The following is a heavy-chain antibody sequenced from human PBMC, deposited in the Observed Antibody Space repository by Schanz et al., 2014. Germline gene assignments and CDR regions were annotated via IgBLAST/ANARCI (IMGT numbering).Heavy chain of an antibody. Sequence: EVQLVESGGGLVQPGESLTLSCAASGFTISRNYMSWVRQAPGKGLEWVANIKQDGSEKYYVDSVKGRFTISRDNSKNTLYLQMNSLRPEDTAVYYCVKVCSGSGCSCLDYWGQGTLVTVSS. CDR3: VKVCSGSGCSCLDY. J-gene: IGHJ4*02. V-gene: IGHV3-7*01. CDR2: IKQDGSEK. CDR1: GFTISRNY. D-gene: IGHD1-26*01.